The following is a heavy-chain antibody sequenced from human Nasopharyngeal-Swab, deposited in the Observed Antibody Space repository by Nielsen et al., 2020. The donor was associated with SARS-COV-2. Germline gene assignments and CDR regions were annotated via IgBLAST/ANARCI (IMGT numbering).Heavy chain of an antibody. D-gene: IGHD2-15*01. V-gene: IGHV3-23*01. CDR1: GFTFSSYA. Sequence: GESLKISCAASGFTFSSYAMSWVRQAPGKGLEWVAAISGSGGSTYYADSVKGRFTISRDNSKNTLYPQMNSLRAEDTAVYYCAKDNAVVVAATLDYWGQGTLVTVSS. CDR2: ISGSGGST. J-gene: IGHJ4*02. CDR3: AKDNAVVVAATLDY.